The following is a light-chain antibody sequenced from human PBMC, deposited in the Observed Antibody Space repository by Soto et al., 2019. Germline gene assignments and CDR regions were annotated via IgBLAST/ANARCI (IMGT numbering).Light chain of an antibody. J-gene: IGKJ1*01. Sequence: VLTQSTVTLSLSPGERATLSCRASQSFRGLLAWYQQKPGQAPRLLIYSVSTRAAGIPARFSGSGSGTEFTLTINSLQAEDFAVYYCQQYGSSPTFGQGTKVDI. V-gene: IGKV3-15*01. CDR2: SVS. CDR3: QQYGSSPT. CDR1: QSFRGL.